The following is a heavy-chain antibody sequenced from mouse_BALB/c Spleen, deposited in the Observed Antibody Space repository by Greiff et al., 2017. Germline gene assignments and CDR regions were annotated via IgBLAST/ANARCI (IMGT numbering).Heavy chain of an antibody. Sequence: EVQRVESGAELVRSGASVKLSCTASGFNIKDYYMHWVKQRPEQGLEWIGWIDPENGDTEYAPKFQGKATMTADTSSNTAYLQLSSLTSEDTAVYYCNADYYGNWFAYWGQGTLVTVSA. CDR2: IDPENGDT. V-gene: IGHV14-4*02. CDR1: GFNIKDYY. CDR3: NADYYGNWFAY. J-gene: IGHJ3*01. D-gene: IGHD1-1*01.